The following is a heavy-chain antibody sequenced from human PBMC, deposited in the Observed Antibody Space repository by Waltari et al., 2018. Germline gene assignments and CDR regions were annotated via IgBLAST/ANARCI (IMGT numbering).Heavy chain of an antibody. Sequence: EVQLVESGGGLVQPGGSLRLSCAASGFTFSSYWMRWVRQAPGKGLEVVANIEQDGSEKYYVDSVKGRFTIYRDNAKNSLYLQMSSLRAEDTDGYYCARPGIVGATDYWGQGTLVTVSS. J-gene: IGHJ4*02. CDR3: ARPGIVGATDY. D-gene: IGHD1-26*01. V-gene: IGHV3-7*01. CDR1: GFTFSSYW. CDR2: IEQDGSEK.